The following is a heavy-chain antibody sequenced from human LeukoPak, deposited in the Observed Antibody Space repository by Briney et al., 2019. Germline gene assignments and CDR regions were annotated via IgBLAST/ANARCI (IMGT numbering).Heavy chain of an antibody. Sequence: SETLSLTCTVSGGSISSSSYYWGWIRQPPGKGLEWIGSIYYSGSTYYNPSLKSRVTISVDTSKNQFSLKLSSVTAADTAVYYCARHVRDDYGGNNFDYWGQGTLVTVSS. CDR1: GGSISSSSYY. CDR3: ARHVRDDYGGNNFDY. V-gene: IGHV4-39*01. J-gene: IGHJ4*02. D-gene: IGHD4-23*01. CDR2: IYYSGST.